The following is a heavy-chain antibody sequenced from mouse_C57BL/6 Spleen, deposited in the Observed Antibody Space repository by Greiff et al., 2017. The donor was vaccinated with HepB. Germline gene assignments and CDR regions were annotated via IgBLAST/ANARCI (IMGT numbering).Heavy chain of an antibody. J-gene: IGHJ4*01. CDR2: IHPNSGST. CDR1: GYTFTSYW. V-gene: IGHV1-64*01. Sequence: QVQLQQPGAELVKPGASVKLSCKASGYTFTSYWMHWVKQRPGQGLEWIGMIHPNSGSTNYNEKFKSKATLTVNKSSSTAYMQRSSLTSEDSAVYDCARYEYYGSSPYAMDYWGQGTSVTVSS. D-gene: IGHD1-1*01. CDR3: ARYEYYGSSPYAMDY.